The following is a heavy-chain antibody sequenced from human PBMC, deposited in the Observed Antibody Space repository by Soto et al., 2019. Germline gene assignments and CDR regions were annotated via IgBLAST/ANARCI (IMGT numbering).Heavy chain of an antibody. CDR1: GGSFSGYY. CDR3: ARGAPTMVRGVLNWFDP. Sequence: SETLSLTCAVYGGSFSGYYWSWIRQPQGKGLEWIGEINHSGSTNYNPSLKSRVTISVDTSKNQFSLKLSSVTAADTAVYYCARGAPTMVRGVLNWFDPWGQGTLVTVSS. CDR2: INHSGST. V-gene: IGHV4-34*01. D-gene: IGHD3-10*01. J-gene: IGHJ5*02.